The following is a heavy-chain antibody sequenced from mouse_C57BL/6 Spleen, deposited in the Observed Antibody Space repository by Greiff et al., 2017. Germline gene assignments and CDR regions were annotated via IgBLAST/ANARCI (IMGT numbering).Heavy chain of an antibody. V-gene: IGHV1-55*01. J-gene: IGHJ3*01. CDR3: ARGYYYGSSAWFAY. D-gene: IGHD1-1*01. Sequence: QVQLQQPGAELVKPGASVKMSCKASGYTFTSYWITWVKQRPGQGLEWIGDIYPGSGSTNYNEKFKSKATLTVDTSSSTAYMQLSSLTSEDSAVSDCARGYYYGSSAWFAYWGQGTLVTVSA. CDR1: GYTFTSYW. CDR2: IYPGSGST.